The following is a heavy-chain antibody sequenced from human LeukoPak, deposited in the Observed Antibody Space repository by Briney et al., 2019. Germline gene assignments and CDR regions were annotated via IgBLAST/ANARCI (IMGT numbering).Heavy chain of an antibody. D-gene: IGHD3-10*01. V-gene: IGHV3-23*01. CDR2: ISGSGGST. CDR3: AKGTGVVFGDFDY. Sequence: QTGGSLRLSCAASGSTFSSYAMSWVRQAPGKGLEWVSAISGSGGSTYYADSVKGRFTISRDNSKNTLYLQMNSLRAEDTAVYYCAKGTGVVFGDFDYWGQGTLVTVSS. CDR1: GSTFSSYA. J-gene: IGHJ4*02.